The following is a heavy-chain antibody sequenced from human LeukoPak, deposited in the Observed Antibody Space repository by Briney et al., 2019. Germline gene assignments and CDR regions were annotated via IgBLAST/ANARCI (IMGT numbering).Heavy chain of an antibody. Sequence: GGSLRLSCAASGFTFSSYSMNWVRQAPGKGLGWVSSISSSSSYIYYADSVKGRFTISRDNAKNSLYLQMNSLRAEDTAVYYCARDGYYGSGSYSYYYGMDVWGKGTTVTVSS. CDR2: ISSSSSYI. J-gene: IGHJ6*04. CDR1: GFTFSSYS. D-gene: IGHD3-10*01. CDR3: ARDGYYGSGSYSYYYGMDV. V-gene: IGHV3-21*01.